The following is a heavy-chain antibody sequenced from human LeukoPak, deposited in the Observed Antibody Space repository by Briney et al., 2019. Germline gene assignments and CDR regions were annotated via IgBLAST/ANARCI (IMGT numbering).Heavy chain of an antibody. V-gene: IGHV3-21*01. CDR1: GFTFSSYW. J-gene: IGHJ4*02. CDR2: ISSTSSYI. CDR3: VTGITFDY. D-gene: IGHD1-7*01. Sequence: PGGSLRLSCAASGFTFSSYWMNWVRQAPGKGLEWVSSISSTSSYIYYADSVKGRLTISRDNAKNSLFLQMNSLRVEDTAVYYCVTGITFDYWGQGALVTVSS.